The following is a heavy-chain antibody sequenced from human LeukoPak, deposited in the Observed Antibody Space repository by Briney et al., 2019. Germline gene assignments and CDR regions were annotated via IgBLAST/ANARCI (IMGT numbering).Heavy chain of an antibody. CDR2: ISSSSSYI. CDR1: GFTFSSYS. Sequence: NSGGSLRLSCVASGFTFSSYSMNWVRQAPGKGLEWVSSISSSSSYIYYAGSVKGRFTISRDNAKNSLYLQMNSLRAEDTAVYYCARGGRITIFGVVSYYFDYWGQGTLVTVSS. J-gene: IGHJ4*01. CDR3: ARGGRITIFGVVSYYFDY. V-gene: IGHV3-21*01. D-gene: IGHD3-3*01.